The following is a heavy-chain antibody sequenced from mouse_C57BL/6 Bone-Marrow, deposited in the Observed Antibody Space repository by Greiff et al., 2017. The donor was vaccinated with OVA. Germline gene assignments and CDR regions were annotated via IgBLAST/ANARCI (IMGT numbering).Heavy chain of an antibody. J-gene: IGHJ2*02. CDR1: GYTFTNYW. CDR2: IAPSDSYI. CDR3: AHYGSRLYLHY. V-gene: IGHV1-59*01. D-gene: IGHD1-1*01. Sequence: QVQLQQPGAELVRPGTSVKLSCKASGYTFTNYWMHWVKQRPGQGLEWIGVIAPSDSYINYNQKFKGRATLTVDTSSITAYMNLSSLTSEDSAVYYCAHYGSRLYLHYWGPGTSLTVSS.